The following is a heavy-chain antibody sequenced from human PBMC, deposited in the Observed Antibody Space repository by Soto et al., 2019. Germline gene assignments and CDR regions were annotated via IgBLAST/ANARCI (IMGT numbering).Heavy chain of an antibody. CDR2: ISGTGDTK. J-gene: IGHJ6*02. CDR1: GFFFSDYY. V-gene: IGHV3-11*01. D-gene: IGHD3-10*01. CDR3: AIGGGQIYYKGLDV. Sequence: QVQLVESGGTLVKPGGSLRLSCAASGFFFSDYYLSWIRQAPGKGLECVAYISGTGDTKYYADSVEGRFTISRDNPKSSLYRQMNSLRAEDAAVYYCAIGGGQIYYKGLDVWGQGTTVTVSS.